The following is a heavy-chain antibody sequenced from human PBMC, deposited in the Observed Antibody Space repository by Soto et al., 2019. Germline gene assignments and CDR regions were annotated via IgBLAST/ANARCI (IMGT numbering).Heavy chain of an antibody. CDR3: ASTMTTVTTQEVYDAFDI. CDR1: GYTFTGDY. J-gene: IGHJ3*02. Sequence: ASVKGSCKASGYTFTGDYMHWVRQAPGQGLEWMGWISAYNGNTNYAQKLQGRVTMTTDTSTSTAYMELRSLRSDDTAVYYCASTMTTVTTQEVYDAFDIWGQGTMVTVSS. V-gene: IGHV1-18*04. CDR2: ISAYNGNT. D-gene: IGHD4-17*01.